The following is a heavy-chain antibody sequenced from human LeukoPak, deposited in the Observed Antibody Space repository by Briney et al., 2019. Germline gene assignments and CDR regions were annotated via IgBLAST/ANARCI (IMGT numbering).Heavy chain of an antibody. D-gene: IGHD3-22*01. CDR2: ISYDGSNK. J-gene: IGHJ4*02. CDR1: GFTLSVYG. CDR3: ARDYYDSSGYDYFDY. V-gene: IGHV3-30*03. Sequence: PGGSLRLSCAASGFTLSVYGMHWVRQAPGKGLEWVAVISYDGSNKYYADSVKGRFTISRDNAKNSLYLQMNSLRAEDTAVYYCARDYYDSSGYDYFDYWGQGTLVTVSS.